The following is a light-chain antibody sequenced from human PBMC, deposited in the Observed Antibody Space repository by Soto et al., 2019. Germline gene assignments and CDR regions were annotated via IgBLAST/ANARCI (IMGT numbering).Light chain of an antibody. J-gene: IGKJ5*01. CDR2: GAS. Sequence: EIVLTQSPGTLSLSPGERATLSCRASQSVSSSYLAWYQQKPGQAPRLLIYGASSRATGIPDRFSGSGSGTDFTLTISSLEPEDYGVYHCQQYGNSPITVGQGTRLEIK. V-gene: IGKV3-20*01. CDR1: QSVSSSY. CDR3: QQYGNSPIT.